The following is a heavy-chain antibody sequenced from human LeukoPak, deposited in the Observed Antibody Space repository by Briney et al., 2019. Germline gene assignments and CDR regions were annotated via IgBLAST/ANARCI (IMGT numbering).Heavy chain of an antibody. CDR2: IIPIFGTA. D-gene: IGHD2-2*02. Sequence: ASVKVSCKASGGTFSSYAISWVRQVPGQGLVWMGGIIPIFGTANYAQKFQGRVTITTDESTSTAYMELSSLRSEDTAVYYCARVRGYCSSTNCYTGEDYYYYMDVWGKGTTVTVSS. V-gene: IGHV1-69*05. CDR3: ARVRGYCSSTNCYTGEDYYYYMDV. J-gene: IGHJ6*03. CDR1: GGTFSSYA.